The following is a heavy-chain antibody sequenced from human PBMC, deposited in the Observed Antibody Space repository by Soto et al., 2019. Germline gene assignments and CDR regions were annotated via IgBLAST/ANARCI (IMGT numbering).Heavy chain of an antibody. J-gene: IGHJ4*02. Sequence: QLQLQESGPGLVKPSETLSLTCTVSGGSISSSSYYWGWIRQPPGKGLEWIGSIYYSGSTYYNPSLKSRVTISVDMSKNQFSLKLSSVTAADTAVYYCARTRMRVDYGDQPTAYYFDYWGQGTLVTVSS. CDR2: IYYSGST. D-gene: IGHD4-17*01. CDR3: ARTRMRVDYGDQPTAYYFDY. CDR1: GGSISSSSYY. V-gene: IGHV4-39*01.